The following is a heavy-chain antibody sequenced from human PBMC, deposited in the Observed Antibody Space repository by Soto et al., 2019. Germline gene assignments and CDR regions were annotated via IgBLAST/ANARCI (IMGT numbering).Heavy chain of an antibody. CDR1: GFTFSSYS. CDR2: ISSTSRTI. Sequence: GGSLRLSCSASGFTFSSYSMNWVRQAPGKGLEWVSYISSTSRTIYYADSVKGRFTISRDHAKNSLYLEMNSLRAEDTAVYYCARDPSNDFWTAFAEYYFDCWGQGTLVTVSS. V-gene: IGHV3-48*01. J-gene: IGHJ4*02. D-gene: IGHD3-3*01. CDR3: ARDPSNDFWTAFAEYYFDC.